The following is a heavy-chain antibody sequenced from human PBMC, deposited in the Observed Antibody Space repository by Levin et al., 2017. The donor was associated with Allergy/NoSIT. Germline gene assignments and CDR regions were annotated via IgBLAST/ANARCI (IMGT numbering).Heavy chain of an antibody. CDR2: ISSGGTAT. D-gene: IGHD6-19*01. Sequence: MPGGSLRLSCTASGFTFSDYYMSWVRQAPGKGLEWISYISSGGTATYYVDSVKGRFTISRANANNSLYLQLNSLRVDDTAVYYCARFRYNSGWFPSDNWGQGTLVTVSS. V-gene: IGHV3-11*01. CDR3: ARFRYNSGWFPSDN. J-gene: IGHJ4*02. CDR1: GFTFSDYY.